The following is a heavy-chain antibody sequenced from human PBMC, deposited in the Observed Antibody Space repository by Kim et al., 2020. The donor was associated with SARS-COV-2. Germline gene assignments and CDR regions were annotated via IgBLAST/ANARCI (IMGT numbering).Heavy chain of an antibody. J-gene: IGHJ4*02. CDR1: GFTFSSYA. D-gene: IGHD3-10*01. CDR2: ISYDGSNK. Sequence: GGSLRLSCAASGFTFSSYAMHWVRQAPGKGLEWVAVISYDGSNKYYADSVKGRFTISRDNSKNTLYLQMNSPRAEDTAVYYCARVLVVRGSNRNPFDYWGQGTLVTVSS. V-gene: IGHV3-30*04. CDR3: ARVLVVRGSNRNPFDY.